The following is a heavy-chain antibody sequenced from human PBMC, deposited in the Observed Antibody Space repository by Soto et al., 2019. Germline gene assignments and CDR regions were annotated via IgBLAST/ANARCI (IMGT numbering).Heavy chain of an antibody. Sequence: SETLSLTCTVSGGSISSGDYYWRWIRQPPGKGLECIGYIYYSGSTYYNPSLKNRATISVDTSKNQFSLKLSSVTAADTAVYYCARDPIISGYCPGPCFDYSGKGTVFTVFS. CDR3: ARDPIISGYCPGPCFDY. J-gene: IGHJ4*02. CDR1: GGSISSGDYY. CDR2: IYYSGST. V-gene: IGHV4-30-4*01. D-gene: IGHD3-22*01.